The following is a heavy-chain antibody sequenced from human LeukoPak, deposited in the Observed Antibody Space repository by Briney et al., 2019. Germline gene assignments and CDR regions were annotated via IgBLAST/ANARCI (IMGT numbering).Heavy chain of an antibody. Sequence: ASVKVSCKASGYTFTSYDINWVRQATGQGLEWMGWMNPNSGNTGYAQKSQGRVTMTRNTSISTAYMELSSLRSEDTAVYYCAIRYGSGEKYYYYYYMDVWGKGTTVTVSS. V-gene: IGHV1-8*01. CDR2: MNPNSGNT. CDR1: GYTFTSYD. D-gene: IGHD3-10*01. J-gene: IGHJ6*03. CDR3: AIRYGSGEKYYYYYYMDV.